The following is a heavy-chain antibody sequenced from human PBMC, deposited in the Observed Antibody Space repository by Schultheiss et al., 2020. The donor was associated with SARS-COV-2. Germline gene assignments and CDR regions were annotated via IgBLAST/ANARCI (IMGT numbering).Heavy chain of an antibody. V-gene: IGHV4-4*07. CDR3: ARDSVSDSVVTPEDY. CDR1: GGSISSYY. Sequence: SETLSLTCTVSGGSISSYYWSWIRQPAGKGLEWIGRIYTSGSTNYNPSLKSRVTMSVDTSKNQFSLKLSSVTAADTAVYYCARDSVSDSVVTPEDYWGQGTLVTVSS. J-gene: IGHJ4*02. CDR2: IYTSGST. D-gene: IGHD4-23*01.